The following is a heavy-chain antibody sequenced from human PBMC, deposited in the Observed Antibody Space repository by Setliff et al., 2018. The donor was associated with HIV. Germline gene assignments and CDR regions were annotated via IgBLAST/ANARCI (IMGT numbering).Heavy chain of an antibody. J-gene: IGHJ5*02. CDR2: IYTSGST. CDR3: ASRIYYYDESRVLREEGFVP. CDR1: GASISSGSYY. D-gene: IGHD3-22*01. V-gene: IGHV4-61*09. Sequence: SETLSLTCNVSGASISSGSYYWSWIRQPAGKGLEWIGHIYTSGSTNYNPSLKRRVTISVDTSTNQFSLKLTSVTAADTAMYYCASRIYYYDESRVLREEGFVPWGQGTLVTVSS.